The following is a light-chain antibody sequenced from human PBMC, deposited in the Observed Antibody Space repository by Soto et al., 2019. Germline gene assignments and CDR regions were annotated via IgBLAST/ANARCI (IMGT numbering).Light chain of an antibody. V-gene: IGLV2-11*01. CDR3: CSYAGSQTWV. J-gene: IGLJ3*02. CDR1: SSDVGAYNY. Sequence: QSALTQPRSVSGSPGQSVTISCTGTSSDVGAYNYVSWYQQHPGKAPKLIIYDVTKRPSGVPDRFSASKSGNTASLTISGLQAEDEADYYCCSYAGSQTWVFGGGTKVTVL. CDR2: DVT.